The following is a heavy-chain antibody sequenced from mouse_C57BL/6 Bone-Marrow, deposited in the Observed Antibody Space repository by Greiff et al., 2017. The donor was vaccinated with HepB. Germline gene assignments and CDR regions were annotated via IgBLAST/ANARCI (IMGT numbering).Heavy chain of an antibody. V-gene: IGHV2-2*01. D-gene: IGHD1-1*01. Sequence: VQLQQSGPGLVQPSQSLSITCTVSGFSLTSYGVHWVRQSPGKGLEWLGVIWSGGSTDYNAAFISRLSISKDNSKSQVFFKMNSLQAVDTAIYYCARKGVLRSDWYFDVWGTGTTVTVSS. CDR3: ARKGVLRSDWYFDV. CDR2: IWSGGST. CDR1: GFSLTSYG. J-gene: IGHJ1*03.